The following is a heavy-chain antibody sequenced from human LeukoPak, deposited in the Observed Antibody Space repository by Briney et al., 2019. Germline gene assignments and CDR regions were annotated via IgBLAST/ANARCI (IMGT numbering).Heavy chain of an antibody. J-gene: IGHJ4*02. V-gene: IGHV5-51*01. CDR2: IYPGNSDT. D-gene: IGHD6-13*01. Sequence: GESLKISCKGSGYSFTSYWIVWVRQMPGKGLEWMGIIYPGNSDTRYSPSFQGQVTISVDKSISTAYLQWSSLKASDSAMYYCVRHGLGSSWFGFDYWGQGTLVTVSS. CDR1: GYSFTSYW. CDR3: VRHGLGSSWFGFDY.